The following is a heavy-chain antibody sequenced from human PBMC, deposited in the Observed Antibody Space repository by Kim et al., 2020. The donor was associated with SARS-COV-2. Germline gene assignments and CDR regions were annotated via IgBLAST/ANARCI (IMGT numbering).Heavy chain of an antibody. D-gene: IGHD3-3*01. CDR1: GFTFSSYG. V-gene: IGHV3-30*18. CDR3: AKDQYYDFWSGYQVEELDKRDY. Sequence: GGSLRLSCAASGFTFSSYGMHWVRQAPGKGLEWVAVISYDGSNKYYADSVKGRFTISRDNSKTTLYLQMNSLRAEDTAVYYCAKDQYYDFWSGYQVEELDKRDYWGQGTLVTVSS. J-gene: IGHJ4*02. CDR2: ISYDGSNK.